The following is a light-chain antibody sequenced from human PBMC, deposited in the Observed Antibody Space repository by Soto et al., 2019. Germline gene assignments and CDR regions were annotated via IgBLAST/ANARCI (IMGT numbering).Light chain of an antibody. Sequence: EIVLTQSPATLSLSPCERSSLSCRASQSVSTYLAWYQQKPGQAPRLLIYGASNRATGIPDRFSGTGSGTDFTLTINNLEPEDFAVYYCQVRTNWSIALGRGTRLEIK. CDR2: GAS. CDR1: QSVSTY. J-gene: IGKJ5*01. CDR3: QVRTNWSIA. V-gene: IGKV3-11*01.